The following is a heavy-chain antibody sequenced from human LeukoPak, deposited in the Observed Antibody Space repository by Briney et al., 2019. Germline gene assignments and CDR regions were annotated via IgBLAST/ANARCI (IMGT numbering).Heavy chain of an antibody. Sequence: PGGSLRLSCAASGFTFSNYAMSWVRRAPGKGLEWVSSIRTTSGATYYADSMKGRFTISRDNSKNTVYLQMDSLRAEDTATYYCAKDAVTVYGAFDIWGQGTMVTVSS. V-gene: IGHV3-23*01. CDR2: IRTTSGAT. D-gene: IGHD1-14*01. CDR3: AKDAVTVYGAFDI. CDR1: GFTFSNYA. J-gene: IGHJ3*02.